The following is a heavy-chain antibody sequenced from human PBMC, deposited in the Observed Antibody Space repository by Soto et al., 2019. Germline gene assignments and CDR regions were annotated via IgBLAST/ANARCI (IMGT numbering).Heavy chain of an antibody. J-gene: IGHJ4*02. Sequence: PGGSLRLSCAASGFTFSTYWMHWVRQSPGKGLVWVSRINIDGSVTNYAASVKGRFTISRDNAQSTVHLHMSGLRADDTAVYFCATEPPWSPPKLDNWGQGTLVTVSS. CDR3: ATEPPWSPPKLDN. CDR1: GFTFSTYW. V-gene: IGHV3-74*01. CDR2: INIDGSVT. D-gene: IGHD2-8*01.